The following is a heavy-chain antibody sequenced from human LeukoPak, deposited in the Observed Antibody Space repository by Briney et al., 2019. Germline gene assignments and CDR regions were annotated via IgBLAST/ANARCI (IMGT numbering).Heavy chain of an antibody. Sequence: SETLSLACAVYGGSFSGYYWSWIRQPPGKGLQWIGEINHSGSTNYNPSLKSRVTISVDTSKNQFSLKLSSVTAADTAVYYCARVVVVPAARTSTDAFDIWGQGTMVTVSS. D-gene: IGHD2-2*01. V-gene: IGHV4-34*01. J-gene: IGHJ3*02. CDR3: ARVVVVPAARTSTDAFDI. CDR1: GGSFSGYY. CDR2: INHSGST.